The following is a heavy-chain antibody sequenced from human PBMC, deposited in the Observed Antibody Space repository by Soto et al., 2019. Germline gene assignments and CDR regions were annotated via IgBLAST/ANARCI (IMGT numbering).Heavy chain of an antibody. J-gene: IGHJ4*02. D-gene: IGHD5-12*01. CDR2: VSSTGST. Sequence: SETLSLTCTVSGGSLNSYYWTWIRQSPGKGLEWIGYVSSTGSTNYNPSLKSRVILSLDTSTSEVSLSLTSVTAADAAVYFCARFSPLRKCYDSNPGLLAFRGQGIMVTVSS. V-gene: IGHV4-59*01. CDR3: ARFSPLRKCYDSNPGLLAF. CDR1: GGSLNSYY.